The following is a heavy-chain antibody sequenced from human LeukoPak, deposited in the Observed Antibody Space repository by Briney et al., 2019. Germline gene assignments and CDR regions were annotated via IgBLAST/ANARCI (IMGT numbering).Heavy chain of an antibody. V-gene: IGHV4-39*01. CDR1: GGSISSSSYY. Sequence: PSETLSLTCSVSGGSISSSSYYWNWIRQPPGKGLEWVGSIYYSGTTYYNSSLKSRVTISEDTSTNRFSLMLTSVTAADTAVYYCARQVSDYFYYYIDVWGEGTTVIVSS. CDR3: ARQVSDYFYYYIDV. J-gene: IGHJ6*03. CDR2: IYYSGTT.